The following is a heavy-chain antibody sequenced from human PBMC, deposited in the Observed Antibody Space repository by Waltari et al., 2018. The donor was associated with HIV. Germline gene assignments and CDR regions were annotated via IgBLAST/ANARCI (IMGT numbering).Heavy chain of an antibody. Sequence: EVQLLESGGGLVQPGGSLRLSCAASGFTFSSYAMSWVRQAPGKGLEWVAAISGSGGSTYYADSVKGRFTIARDNSKNTLDLQMNSLRAEDTAVYYCAKDRWGYGSGSYLPSSFDYWGQGTLVTVSS. CDR2: ISGSGGST. CDR1: GFTFSSYA. CDR3: AKDRWGYGSGSYLPSSFDY. V-gene: IGHV3-23*01. J-gene: IGHJ4*02. D-gene: IGHD3-10*01.